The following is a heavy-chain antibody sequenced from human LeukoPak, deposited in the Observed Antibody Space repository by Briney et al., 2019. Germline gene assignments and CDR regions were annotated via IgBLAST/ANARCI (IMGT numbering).Heavy chain of an antibody. V-gene: IGHV1-8*01. J-gene: IGHJ6*03. CDR2: MNPNSGNT. Sequence: ASVKVSCKASGYTFSDYDINWVRHGTGQGLEWMGWMNPNSGNTGFAQKFEGRVTISRNTSISTAYMEVSNLTSEDTAVYYCARVLGQRYALYNYYMDVWGKGTTVTVSS. CDR1: GYTFSDYD. CDR3: ARVLGQRYALYNYYMDV. D-gene: IGHD3-16*01.